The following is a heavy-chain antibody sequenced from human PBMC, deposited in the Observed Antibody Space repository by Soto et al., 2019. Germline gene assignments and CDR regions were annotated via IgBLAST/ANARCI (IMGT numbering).Heavy chain of an antibody. D-gene: IGHD3-22*01. CDR1: GYTFTSYA. CDR2: INAGNGNT. Sequence: ASVKVSCKASGYTFTSYAMHWVRQAPGQRLEWMGWINAGNGNTKYSQKFQGRVTITRETSASTAYMELSSLRSEDTAVYYCARDKASGYYYVNWFDPWGQGTLVTVSS. J-gene: IGHJ5*02. V-gene: IGHV1-3*01. CDR3: ARDKASGYYYVNWFDP.